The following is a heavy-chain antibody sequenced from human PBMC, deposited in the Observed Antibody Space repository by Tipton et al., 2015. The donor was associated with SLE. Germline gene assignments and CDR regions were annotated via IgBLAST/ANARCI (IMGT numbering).Heavy chain of an antibody. J-gene: IGHJ4*02. V-gene: IGHV4-34*01. CDR3: ASLEGITIFGVVPI. CDR2: INHSGST. D-gene: IGHD3-3*01. Sequence: TLSLTCAVYGGSFSGYYWSWIRQPPGKGLEWIGEINHSGSTNYNPSLKGRVTTSVDTSKNQFSLKLSSVTAADTAVYYCASLEGITIFGVVPIWGQGTLVTVSS. CDR1: GGSFSGYY.